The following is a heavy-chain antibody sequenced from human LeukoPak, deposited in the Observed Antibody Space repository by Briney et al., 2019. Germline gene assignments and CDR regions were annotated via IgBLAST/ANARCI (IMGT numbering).Heavy chain of an antibody. J-gene: IGHJ4*02. V-gene: IGHV3-9*01. CDR1: GFTFDDYA. CDR2: ISWNSGSI. Sequence: GGSLRLSCAASGFTFDDYAMHWVRQAPGKGLEWDSGISWNSGSIAYADSVKGRFTISRDNAKNSLYLQMNSLRAEDTALFYCAKENDYGGNSLDYWGQGTLVTVSS. D-gene: IGHD4-23*01. CDR3: AKENDYGGNSLDY.